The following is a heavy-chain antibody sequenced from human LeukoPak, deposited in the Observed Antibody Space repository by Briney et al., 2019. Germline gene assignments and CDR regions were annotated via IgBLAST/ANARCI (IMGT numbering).Heavy chain of an antibody. CDR1: GGSISSYY. CDR3: ARSIVVVPAAGSPWFDP. CDR2: IYTSGST. J-gene: IGHJ5*02. D-gene: IGHD2-2*01. Sequence: SETLSLTCTVSGGSISSYYWSWIRQPAGKGLEWIGRIYTSGSTNYNPSLKSRVTMSVDTSKNQFSLKLSSVTAADTAVYYCARSIVVVPAAGSPWFDPWGQGTLVTVSS. V-gene: IGHV4-4*07.